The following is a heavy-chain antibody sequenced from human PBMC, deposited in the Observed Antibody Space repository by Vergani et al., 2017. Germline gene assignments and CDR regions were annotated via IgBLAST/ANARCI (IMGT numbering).Heavy chain of an antibody. CDR2: IRSSGSTI. CDR1: GLTFSDYY. J-gene: IGHJ6*03. D-gene: IGHD2-2*02. V-gene: IGHV3-11*01. CDR3: ARSVGYCSSTSCYIIPYYYYYMDV. Sequence: QVQLVESGGGLVKPGGSLRLSCAASGLTFSDYYMSWIRQAPGKGLEWVSYIRSSGSTIYYADSVKGRFTISRDNAKNSLYLQMNSLRAEDTAVYYGARSVGYCSSTSCYIIPYYYYYMDVWGKGTTVTVSS.